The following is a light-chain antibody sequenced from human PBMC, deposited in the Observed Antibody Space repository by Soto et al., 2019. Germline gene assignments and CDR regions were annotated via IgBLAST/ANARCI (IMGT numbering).Light chain of an antibody. Sequence: DIQMTQSPSTLSAAVGDRVTITCRASQSIGDWLAWYQQKPGRPPKLLIYKASTLESGVPSRFSGSGSGTEFTLTISSLQPDDFATYYCQHYNSYSEAFGQGTKVDIK. J-gene: IGKJ1*01. V-gene: IGKV1-5*03. CDR1: QSIGDW. CDR3: QHYNSYSEA. CDR2: KAS.